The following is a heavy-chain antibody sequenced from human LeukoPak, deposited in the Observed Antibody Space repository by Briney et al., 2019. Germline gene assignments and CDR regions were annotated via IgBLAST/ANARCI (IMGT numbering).Heavy chain of an antibody. CDR1: GYTFTGYY. Sequence: ASVKVSCKASGYTFTGYYMHWVRQAPGQGLEWMGWINPNSGGTNYAQKFQGRVTMTRDTSISTAYMELSRLRSDDTAVYYCARADLWFGESGFDYWGQGTLVTVSS. CDR3: ARADLWFGESGFDY. D-gene: IGHD3-10*01. V-gene: IGHV1-2*02. J-gene: IGHJ4*02. CDR2: INPNSGGT.